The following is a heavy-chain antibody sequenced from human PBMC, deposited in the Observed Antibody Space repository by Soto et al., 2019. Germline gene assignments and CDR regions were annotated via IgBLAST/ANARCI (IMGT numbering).Heavy chain of an antibody. CDR2: IRSKTYGGTR. D-gene: IGHD3-10*01. CDR1: GFTFGDDA. Sequence: LRLSCTTSGFTFGDDAMSWVRQAPGKGLEWVGFIRSKTYGGTREYAASVKGRFTISRDDSKSIAYLQMNSLKTEDTAVYYCTRDGDYYNSGTYGYFDYWGQGTLVTVPQ. CDR3: TRDGDYYNSGTYGYFDY. V-gene: IGHV3-49*04. J-gene: IGHJ4*02.